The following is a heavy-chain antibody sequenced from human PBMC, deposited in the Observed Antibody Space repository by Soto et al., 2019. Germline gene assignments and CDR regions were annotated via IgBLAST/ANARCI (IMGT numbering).Heavy chain of an antibody. CDR1: GYRFADYW. CDR2: IFPGNSNT. D-gene: IGHD3-16*01. J-gene: IGHJ4*02. Sequence: GESLKISCKGSGYRFADYWIAWVRQMPGKGLEWMGIIFPGNSNTRYSPSFQGQVTISADKSITTAYLQWRSLRASDTAMYYCASFGGATFTEGYFDYWGQGSLVTVSS. CDR3: ASFGGATFTEGYFDY. V-gene: IGHV5-51*01.